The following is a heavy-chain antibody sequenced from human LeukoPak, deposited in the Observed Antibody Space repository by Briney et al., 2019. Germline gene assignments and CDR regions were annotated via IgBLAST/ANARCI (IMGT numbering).Heavy chain of an antibody. V-gene: IGHV3-15*01. CDR1: GFTFSNAW. J-gene: IGHJ4*02. CDR2: IKSKTDGGTT. CDR3: TTAYSGSYYDY. D-gene: IGHD3-10*01. Sequence: GGSLRLSCAAPGFTFSNAWMSWVRQAPGKGLEWVGRIKSKTDGGTTDYAAPVKGRFTISRDDSKNTLYLQMNSLKTEDTAVYYCTTAYSGSYYDYWGQGTLVTVSS.